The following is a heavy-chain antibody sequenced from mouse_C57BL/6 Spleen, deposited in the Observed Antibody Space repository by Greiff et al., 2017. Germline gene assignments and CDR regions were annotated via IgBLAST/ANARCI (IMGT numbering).Heavy chain of an antibody. CDR3: ARHYYGSSYPFAY. Sequence: VHVKQSGPELVKPGASVKISCKASGYSFTDYNMNWVKQSNGKSLEWIGVINPNYGTTSYNQKFKGKATLTVDQSSSTAYMQLNSLTSEDSAVYYCARHYYGSSYPFAYWGQGTLVTVSA. J-gene: IGHJ3*01. D-gene: IGHD1-1*01. CDR2: INPNYGTT. CDR1: GYSFTDYN. V-gene: IGHV1-39*01.